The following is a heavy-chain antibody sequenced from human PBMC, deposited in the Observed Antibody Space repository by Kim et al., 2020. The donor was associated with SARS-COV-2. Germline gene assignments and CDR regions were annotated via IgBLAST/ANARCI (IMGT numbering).Heavy chain of an antibody. J-gene: IGHJ4*02. V-gene: IGHV7-4-1*02. CDR1: GYTFTSYA. CDR2: INNNTGNP. D-gene: IGHD2-2*01. Sequence: ASVKVSCKASGYTFTSYAMNWVRQATGQGLEWMGWINNNTGNPTDAQGFTGRLVFSLDTSVSTAYLQIRSLKAEDTAVYCCARDHYCTSTSCTDYWGQGTLVTVSS. CDR3: ARDHYCTSTSCTDY.